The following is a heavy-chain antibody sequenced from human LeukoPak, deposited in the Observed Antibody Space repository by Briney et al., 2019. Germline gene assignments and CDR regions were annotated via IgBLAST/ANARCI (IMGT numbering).Heavy chain of an antibody. Sequence: PGGSLRLSCAASGFTFSNFGMSWVRQAPGKGLEWVSAISGSGGSTYYADSVKGRFTISRDNSKNTLHLQMNSLRAEDTAVYYCARTYYDFWSGYYPYYYYYYMDVWGKGTTVTVSS. CDR1: GFTFSNFG. V-gene: IGHV3-23*01. CDR3: ARTYYDFWSGYYPYYYYYYMDV. D-gene: IGHD3-3*01. CDR2: ISGSGGST. J-gene: IGHJ6*03.